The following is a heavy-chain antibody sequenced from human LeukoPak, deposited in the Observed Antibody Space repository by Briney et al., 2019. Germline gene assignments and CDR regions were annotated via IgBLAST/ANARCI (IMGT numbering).Heavy chain of an antibody. V-gene: IGHV3-23*01. CDR2: IDISGGST. CDR3: ANEVRPNDY. Sequence: GGSLRLSCVASGFTFNSHAMCWVRQAPGKGLEWVASIDISGGSTYYEDSVQGRFTISRDNSRNTLYLEMNSLRVEDTALYYCANEVRPNDYWGQGTLVTVSS. CDR1: GFTFNSHA. J-gene: IGHJ4*02. D-gene: IGHD1-1*01.